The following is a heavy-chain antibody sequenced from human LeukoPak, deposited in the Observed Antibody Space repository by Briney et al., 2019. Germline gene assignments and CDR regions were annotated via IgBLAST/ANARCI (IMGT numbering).Heavy chain of an antibody. CDR3: AKLNLRPGDY. J-gene: IGHJ4*02. CDR2: ISGSGDNT. V-gene: IGHV3-23*01. D-gene: IGHD5/OR15-5a*01. Sequence: PGGSLRLSCAASGFTFSSYAMSWVRQAPGKGLEWVSGISGSGDNTNYADSVKGRFTISRDNSKSTLYLQMNSLRAEDTAVYYCAKLNLRPGDYWGQGTLVTVSS. CDR1: GFTFSSYA.